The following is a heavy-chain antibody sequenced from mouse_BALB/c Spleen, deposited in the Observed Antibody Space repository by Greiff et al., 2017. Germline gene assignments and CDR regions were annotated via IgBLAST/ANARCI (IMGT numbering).Heavy chain of an antibody. CDR2: IDPANGNT. D-gene: IGHD1-1*01. CDR3: ARGYYCSIYWFAY. V-gene: IGHV14-3*02. CDR1: GFNFKDTY. J-gene: IGHJ3*01. Sequence: VQLKQSGAELVKPGASVKLSCTASGFNFKDTYMHWVKQRPEQGLEWIGRIDPANGNTKYDPKFQGKATITADTSSNTAYLQLSSLTSEDTAVYYGARGYYCSIYWFAYWGQGTLVTVSA.